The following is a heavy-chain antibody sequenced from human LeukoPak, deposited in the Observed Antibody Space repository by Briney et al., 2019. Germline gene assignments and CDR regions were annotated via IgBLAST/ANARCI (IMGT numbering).Heavy chain of an antibody. D-gene: IGHD3-10*01. Sequence: GGSLRLSCAASGFTFSSYAMHWVRQATGKGLEWVAVISYDGSNKYYADSVKGRFTISRDNSKNTLYLQMNSLRAEDTAVYYCARDINYYGSGSHSLDYWGQGTLVTVSS. CDR2: ISYDGSNK. CDR3: ARDINYYGSGSHSLDY. V-gene: IGHV3-30*04. J-gene: IGHJ4*02. CDR1: GFTFSSYA.